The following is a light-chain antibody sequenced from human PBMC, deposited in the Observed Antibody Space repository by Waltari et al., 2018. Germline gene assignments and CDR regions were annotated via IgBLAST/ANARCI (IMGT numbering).Light chain of an antibody. Sequence: DIQVTQSPYTLSASVGVRVTITCRASQSIVVWLAWYQQKPGKAPRLLIYKASYLESGDPSRFSGSASGTAFTLTISSLQADDFATYYCLQYNSYPWTFGQGTTVEIK. V-gene: IGKV1-5*03. CDR3: LQYNSYPWT. CDR2: KAS. J-gene: IGKJ1*01. CDR1: QSIVVW.